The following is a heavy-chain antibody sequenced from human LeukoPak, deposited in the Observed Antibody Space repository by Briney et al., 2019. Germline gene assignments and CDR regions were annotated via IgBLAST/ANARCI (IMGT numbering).Heavy chain of an antibody. Sequence: GGSLRLSCAASGFSFSSYAMNWVRQAPGKGLEWVGRIKSKTDGGTTDHATPVQGRFTISRDDSRNMVYLQMNSLKTEDTAVYYCTTQEWETLPYDAFDIWGQGTMVTVSS. J-gene: IGHJ3*02. D-gene: IGHD1-26*01. CDR3: TTQEWETLPYDAFDI. CDR1: GFSFSSYA. CDR2: IKSKTDGGTT. V-gene: IGHV3-15*01.